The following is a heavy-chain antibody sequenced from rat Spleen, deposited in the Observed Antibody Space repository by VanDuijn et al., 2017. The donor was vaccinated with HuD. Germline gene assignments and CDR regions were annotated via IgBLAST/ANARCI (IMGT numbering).Heavy chain of an antibody. J-gene: IGHJ1*01. Sequence: EVQLVESGGGLVQPGRSLKLSCAASGFTYSDYVMAWVRQAPTKGLVLVALISSGGGNTYYRDSVKGSFTISRDNAKSTLYLQLDSLMSEDTATYYCAREKDWDPYWYFDFWGPGTMVTVSS. V-gene: IGHV5S23*01. CDR1: GFTYSDYV. CDR2: ISSGGGNT. CDR3: AREKDWDPYWYFDF. D-gene: IGHD5-1*01.